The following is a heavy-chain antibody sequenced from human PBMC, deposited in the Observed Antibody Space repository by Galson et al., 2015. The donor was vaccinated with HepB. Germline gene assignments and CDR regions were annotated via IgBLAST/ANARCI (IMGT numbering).Heavy chain of an antibody. CDR3: ARLYHDFWSGYVGYFQH. CDR2: IFPRFRTA. CDR1: GGTFSNYG. J-gene: IGHJ1*01. Sequence: SVKVSCKASGGTFSNYGLNWVRQAPGQGLEWVGGIFPRFRTANYAQRFQGRVTITADESTSTSDLELRNLRSEDTAIYYCARLYHDFWSGYVGYFQHWGPGTLVTVFS. D-gene: IGHD3-3*01. V-gene: IGHV1-69*13.